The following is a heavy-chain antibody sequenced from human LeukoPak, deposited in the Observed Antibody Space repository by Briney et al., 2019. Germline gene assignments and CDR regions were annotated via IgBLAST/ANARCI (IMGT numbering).Heavy chain of an antibody. D-gene: IGHD1-26*01. J-gene: IGHJ4*02. CDR2: INHSGST. V-gene: IGHV4-34*01. CDR3: ARGSPGGSYYNY. CDR1: GGSFSGYY. Sequence: SETLSLTCAVSGGSFSGYYWSWIRQPPGKGLEWIGEINHSGSTNYNPSLKSRVTISVDTSKNQFSLKLSSVTAADTAVYYCARGSPGGSYYNYWGQGTLVTVSS.